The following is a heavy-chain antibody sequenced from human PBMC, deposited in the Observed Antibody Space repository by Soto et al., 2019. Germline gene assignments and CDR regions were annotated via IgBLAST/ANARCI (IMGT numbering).Heavy chain of an antibody. V-gene: IGHV3-23*01. Sequence: PVGSLRLSCAASGFTFSSYAMSWVRQAPGKGLEWVSAISGSGGTTYYADSVKGRFTISRDNSKNTLYLQMNSLRAEDTAVYYCATAKLLLPWLFDYWGQGTLGTVS. D-gene: IGHD2-15*01. CDR1: GFTFSSYA. CDR3: ATAKLLLPWLFDY. J-gene: IGHJ4*02. CDR2: ISGSGGTT.